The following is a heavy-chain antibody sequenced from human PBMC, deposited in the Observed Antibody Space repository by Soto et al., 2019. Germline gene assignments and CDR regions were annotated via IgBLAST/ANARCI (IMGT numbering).Heavy chain of an antibody. Sequence: ASETLSLTCAVFGDSMNTNNWWSWVRQTPGEGLEWIGEIHHNGDTTYTPSLKSRVTMSLDKSKYHFSLSLTSVTAADTAVYYCARTRQSCTTSRCHDVYFDFWGRGXLVTVYS. J-gene: IGHJ4*02. CDR1: GDSMNTNNW. D-gene: IGHD2-8*01. V-gene: IGHV4-4*02. CDR3: ARTRQSCTTSRCHDVYFDF. CDR2: IHHNGDT.